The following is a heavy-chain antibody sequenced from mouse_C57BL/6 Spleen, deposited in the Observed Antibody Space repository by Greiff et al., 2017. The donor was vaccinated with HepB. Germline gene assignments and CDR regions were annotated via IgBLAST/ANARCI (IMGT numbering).Heavy chain of an antibody. Sequence: QVQLQQPGAELVKPGASVKVSCKASGYTFTSYWMHWVKQRPGQGLEWIGRIHPSVSDTNYNQKFKGKATLTVDKSSSTAYMQLSSLTSEDSAVYYCARGLYYGSFPWFAYWGQGTLVTVSA. V-gene: IGHV1-74*01. CDR1: GYTFTSYW. CDR2: IHPSVSDT. J-gene: IGHJ3*01. D-gene: IGHD2-1*01. CDR3: ARGLYYGSFPWFAY.